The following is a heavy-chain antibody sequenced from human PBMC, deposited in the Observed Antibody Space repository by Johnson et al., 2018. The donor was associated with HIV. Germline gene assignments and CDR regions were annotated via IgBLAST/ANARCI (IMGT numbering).Heavy chain of an antibody. J-gene: IGHJ3*02. CDR1: GFTFSNYG. CDR3: VYDSSGYYAFDM. Sequence: QVQLVESGGGVVQPGGSLRLSCAASGFTFSNYGMHWVRQAPGKGLEWVTFIRYDGIIKYYAESVKGRFTISRDNSKNTLSLQMNSLRAEDTVVYYCVYDSSGYYAFDMGGQGTMVTVSS. V-gene: IGHV3-30*02. CDR2: IRYDGIIK. D-gene: IGHD3-22*01.